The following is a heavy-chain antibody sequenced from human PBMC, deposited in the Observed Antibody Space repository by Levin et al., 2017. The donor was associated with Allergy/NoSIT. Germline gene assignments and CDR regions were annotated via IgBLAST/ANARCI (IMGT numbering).Heavy chain of an antibody. V-gene: IGHV3-9*01. CDR2: IDWNSGKI. CDR3: VKGFGATVPSGMDV. CDR1: GFTFDDYA. J-gene: IGHJ6*02. Sequence: AGGSLRLSCAASGFTFDDYAMHWARQPPGKGLEWVSIIDWNSGKIDYADSVKGRFTISRDNAKKSVYLQMNSLRDEDTALYYCVKGFGATVPSGMDVWGPGTTVIVSS. D-gene: IGHD1-26*01.